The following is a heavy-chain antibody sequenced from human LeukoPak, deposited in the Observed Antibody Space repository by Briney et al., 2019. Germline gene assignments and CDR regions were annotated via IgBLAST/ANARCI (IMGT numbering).Heavy chain of an antibody. J-gene: IGHJ4*02. Sequence: SETLSLTCAVYGGSFSGYYWSWIRQPPGKGLEWIGEINHSGSTNYNPSLKSRVTISVDTSKNQSSLKLSSVTAADTAVYYCARVGYGDRDYWGQGTLVTVSS. CDR3: ARVGYGDRDY. CDR2: INHSGST. V-gene: IGHV4-34*01. D-gene: IGHD4-17*01. CDR1: GGSFSGYY.